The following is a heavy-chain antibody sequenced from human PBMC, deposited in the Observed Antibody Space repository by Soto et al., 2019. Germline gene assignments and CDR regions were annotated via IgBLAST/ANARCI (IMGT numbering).Heavy chain of an antibody. CDR1: GGSFSGYY. D-gene: IGHD5-18*01. CDR2: INHSGST. Sequence: PSETLSLTCAVYGGSFSGYYWSWIRQPPGKGLEWIGEINHSGSTNYNPSLKSRVTISVDTSKNQFSLKLSSVTAADTAVYYCAREAGYGYRQKNWFDPWGQGTLVTVSS. CDR3: AREAGYGYRQKNWFDP. V-gene: IGHV4-34*01. J-gene: IGHJ5*02.